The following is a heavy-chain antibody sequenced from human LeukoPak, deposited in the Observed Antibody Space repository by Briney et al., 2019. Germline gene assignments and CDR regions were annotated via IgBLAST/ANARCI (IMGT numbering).Heavy chain of an antibody. Sequence: PSDTLSLTCAVSGYSISSGYYWGWIRQPPGKGLEWIGSIYHSGSTYYNPSLKSRVTISVDTSKNQFSLKLSSVTAADTAVYYCARQDIVVVPAAVGISRVGYWGQGTLVTVSS. CDR3: ARQDIVVVPAAVGISRVGY. D-gene: IGHD2-2*01. CDR2: IYHSGST. V-gene: IGHV4-38-2*01. CDR1: GYSISSGYY. J-gene: IGHJ4*02.